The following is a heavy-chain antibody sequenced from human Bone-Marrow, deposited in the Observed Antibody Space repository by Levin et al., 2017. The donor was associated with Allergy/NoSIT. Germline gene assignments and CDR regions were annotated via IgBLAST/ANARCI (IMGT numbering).Heavy chain of an antibody. Sequence: SETLSLTCTVSGGSISGYYWSWIRQSPGKGLEWIAYIYSRGSTNYNPSLQSRVTISIDTSKNQLSLKLNSVTAADTAVYYCARQSGDYSTNWFDPWGQGSLVTVSS. CDR1: GGSISGYY. CDR3: ARQSGDYSTNWFDP. J-gene: IGHJ5*02. CDR2: IYSRGST. V-gene: IGHV4-59*08. D-gene: IGHD1-26*01.